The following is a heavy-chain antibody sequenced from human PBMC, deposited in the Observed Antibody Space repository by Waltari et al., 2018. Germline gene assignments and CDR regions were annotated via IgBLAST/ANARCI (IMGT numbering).Heavy chain of an antibody. J-gene: IGHJ4*02. V-gene: IGHV4-39*07. D-gene: IGHD6-13*01. CDR2: IYYSGST. CDR3: ARAAAGPDY. CDR1: GGSISSGSYY. Sequence: QLQLQESGPGLVKPSETLSLTGTVSGGSISSGSYYGGWIRQPPGKGLEWIGSIYYSGSTYYNPSLKSRVTISVDTSKNQFSLKLSSVTAADTAVYYCARAAAGPDYWGQGTLVTVSS.